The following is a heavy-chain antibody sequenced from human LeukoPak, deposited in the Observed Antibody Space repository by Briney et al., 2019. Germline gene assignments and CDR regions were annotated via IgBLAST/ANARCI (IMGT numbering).Heavy chain of an antibody. Sequence: GGSLRLSCAASGFTFSSYEMNWVRQAPGKGLEWVSYISSSGSTIYYAGSVKGRFTISRDNAKNSLYLQMNSLRAEDTAVYYCARVYYSSSYDYWYFNLWGRGTLVTVSS. CDR1: GFTFSSYE. CDR2: ISSSGSTI. D-gene: IGHD6-13*01. V-gene: IGHV3-48*03. J-gene: IGHJ2*01. CDR3: ARVYYSSSYDYWYFNL.